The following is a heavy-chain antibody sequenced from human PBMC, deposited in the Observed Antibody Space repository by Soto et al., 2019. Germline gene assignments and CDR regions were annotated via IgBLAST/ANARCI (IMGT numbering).Heavy chain of an antibody. V-gene: IGHV4-4*02. J-gene: IGHJ5*02. Sequence: SETLSLTCGVSGGTVASSHWWSWVRQSPGRGLEWIGNVYHTGDTNFNPSLQSRVTFSVDKSNNQFSLRLTSVTAADTAVEFCAREIVTAGGNNYFDPWGPGTLVTVSS. CDR2: VYHTGDT. D-gene: IGHD2-21*02. CDR1: GGTVASSHW. CDR3: AREIVTAGGNNYFDP.